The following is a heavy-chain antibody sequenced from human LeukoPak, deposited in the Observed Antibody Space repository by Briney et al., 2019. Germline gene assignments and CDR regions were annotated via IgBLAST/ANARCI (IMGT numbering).Heavy chain of an antibody. J-gene: IGHJ6*03. D-gene: IGHD2-21*02. CDR1: GASISSDY. Sequence: SETLSLTCSVSGASISSDYWSWIRQPPGKGLEWIGNIYSSETTKYNPSLRSRATISGDTSKNQSSLKLGSVAAADTAVYYWSRHFPYCGGDCPYYYMDVWGKGTTVTVSS. V-gene: IGHV4-4*09. CDR2: IYSSETT. CDR3: SRHFPYCGGDCPYYYMDV.